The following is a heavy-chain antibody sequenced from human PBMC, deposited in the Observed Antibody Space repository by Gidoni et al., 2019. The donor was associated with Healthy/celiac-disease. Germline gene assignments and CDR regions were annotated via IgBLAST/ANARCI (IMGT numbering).Heavy chain of an antibody. CDR1: GFTFSSCE. CDR3: AGDLLWFGERPPTRFDY. V-gene: IGHV3-48*03. CDR2: ISSSGSTI. J-gene: IGHJ4*02. D-gene: IGHD3-10*01. Sequence: EVQLVESGGGLVQPGGSLRLSCAASGFTFSSCEMNWVRQGPGKGLEWVSYISSSGSTIYYADSVKGRFTISRDNAKNSLYLQMNSLRAEDTAVYYCAGDLLWFGERPPTRFDYWGQGTLVTVSS.